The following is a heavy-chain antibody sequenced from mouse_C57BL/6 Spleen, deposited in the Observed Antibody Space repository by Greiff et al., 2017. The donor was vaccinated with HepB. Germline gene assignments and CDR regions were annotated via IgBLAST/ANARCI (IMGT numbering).Heavy chain of an antibody. J-gene: IGHJ2*01. CDR2: ISDGGSYT. V-gene: IGHV5-4*01. D-gene: IGHD2-1*01. Sequence: EVKLMESGGGLVKPGGSLKLSCAASGFTFSSYAMSWVRQTPEKRLEWVATISDGGSYTYYPDNVKGRFTISRDNAKNNLYLQMSHLKSEDTAMYYCARDRGGYGNFFDYWGQGTTLTVSS. CDR1: GFTFSSYA. CDR3: ARDRGGYGNFFDY.